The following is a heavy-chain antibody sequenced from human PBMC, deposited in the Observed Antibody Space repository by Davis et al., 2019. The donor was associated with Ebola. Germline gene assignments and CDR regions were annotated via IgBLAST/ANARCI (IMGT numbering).Heavy chain of an antibody. CDR2: IYTSGST. Sequence: PSETLSLTCTVSGGSISSYYWSWIRQPAGKGLEWIGRIYTSGSTNYNPSLKSRVTMSVDTSKNQFSLKLSSVTAADTAVYYCARGLSSGSYPYYYYGMDVWGQGTTVTVSS. CDR3: ARGLSSGSYPYYYYGMDV. CDR1: GGSISSYY. V-gene: IGHV4-4*07. D-gene: IGHD1-26*01. J-gene: IGHJ6*02.